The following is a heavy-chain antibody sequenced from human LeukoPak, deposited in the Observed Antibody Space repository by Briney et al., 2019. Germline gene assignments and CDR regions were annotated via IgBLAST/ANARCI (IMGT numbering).Heavy chain of an antibody. CDR3: AINGDYDILTRYYH. CDR2: IIPIFGTA. D-gene: IGHD3-9*01. CDR1: GGTFSSYA. Sequence: SVKVSCKASGGTFSSYAISWVRQAPGQGLEWMGGIIPIFGTANYAQKFQGRVTITADKSTSTAYMELSSLRSEDTAVYYCAINGDYDILTRYYHWGQGTLVTVSS. J-gene: IGHJ4*02. V-gene: IGHV1-69*06.